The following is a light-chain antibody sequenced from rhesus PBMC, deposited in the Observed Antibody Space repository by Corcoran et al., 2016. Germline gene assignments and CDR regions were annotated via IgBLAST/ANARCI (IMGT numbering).Light chain of an antibody. V-gene: IGKV2-90*01. Sequence: DIVMTQTPLSLPVTPGEPASISCRSSQSLLNSGGETYLYWYLLKPGQSPQLLIYEVSNRASGVPDRFSGSGSGTDFTLKISRVEAEDVGVYCCLQGIQLPYSFGQGTKVEIK. CDR3: LQGIQLPYS. CDR1: QSLLNSGGETY. J-gene: IGKJ2*01. CDR2: EVS.